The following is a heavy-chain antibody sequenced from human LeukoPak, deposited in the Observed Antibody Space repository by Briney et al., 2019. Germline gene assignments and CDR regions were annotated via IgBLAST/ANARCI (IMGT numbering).Heavy chain of an antibody. V-gene: IGHV4-30-4*08. Sequence: PSQTLSLTCTLSGGSITSGAYYWSWIRQPPGKGLEWIGYIYYSGSTYYNPSLKSRVTISVDTSKNQFSLKLSSVTAADTAVYYCARAYYDFWSGYFDYWGQGTLVTVSS. CDR1: GGSITSGAYY. D-gene: IGHD3-3*01. CDR3: ARAYYDFWSGYFDY. J-gene: IGHJ4*02. CDR2: IYYSGST.